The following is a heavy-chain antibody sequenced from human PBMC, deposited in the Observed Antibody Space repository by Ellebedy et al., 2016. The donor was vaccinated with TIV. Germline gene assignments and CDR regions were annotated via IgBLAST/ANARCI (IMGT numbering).Heavy chain of an antibody. Sequence: ASVKVSCKTSGYTFTAYHIHWVRQAPGQGLEWMGWVYPKNGDTTYAQKFQGRVTMTRDTSTTTVYMELRSLRSDDTAVYYCARGYDILTGLFDCWGQGTLVTVSS. J-gene: IGHJ4*02. CDR3: ARGYDILTGLFDC. CDR1: GYTFTAYH. V-gene: IGHV1-2*02. D-gene: IGHD3-9*01. CDR2: VYPKNGDT.